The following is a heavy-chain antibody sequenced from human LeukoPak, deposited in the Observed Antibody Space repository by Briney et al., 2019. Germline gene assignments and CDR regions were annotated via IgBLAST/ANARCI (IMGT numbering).Heavy chain of an antibody. Sequence: ASVKVSCKASGYTFSNYGISWVRQAPGQGLEWMGLINPSGSSTLYAEKFRGRVTMTTDTSTSTAYMELRSLRSDDTAVYYCARDHCCAGAAEGLLGTFDIWGQGTMVTVSS. V-gene: IGHV1-18*01. J-gene: IGHJ3*02. CDR3: ARDHCCAGAAEGLLGTFDI. D-gene: IGHD2-15*01. CDR2: INPSGSST. CDR1: GYTFSNYG.